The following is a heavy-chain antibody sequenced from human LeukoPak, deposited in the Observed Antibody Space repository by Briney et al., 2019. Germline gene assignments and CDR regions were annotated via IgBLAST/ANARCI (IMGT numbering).Heavy chain of an antibody. V-gene: IGHV4-34*01. D-gene: IGHD3-16*01. J-gene: IGHJ6*04. CDR2: INHSGST. CDR3: ARGQIDYSSLNLKDHYYYYYGMDV. Sequence: PSETLSLTCAVYGGSFSGYYWSWIRQPPGKGLEWIGEINHSGSTNYNPSLKSRVTISVDTSKNQFSLKLSSVTAADTAVYYCARGQIDYSSLNLKDHYYYYYGMDVWGKGTTVTVSS. CDR1: GGSFSGYY.